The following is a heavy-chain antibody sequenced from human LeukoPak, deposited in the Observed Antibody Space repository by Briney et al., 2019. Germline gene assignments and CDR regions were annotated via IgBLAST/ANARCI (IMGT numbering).Heavy chain of an antibody. V-gene: IGHV4-39*01. CDR3: AGPRSIAVAPIGY. Sequence: SETLSLTCTVSGGSISSSSYYWGWIRQPPGKGLEWIGNIYYIGSTYYNPSLKSRVTISVDTSKNQFSLKLCSVTAADTAVYYCAGPRSIAVAPIGYWGQGTLVTVSS. J-gene: IGHJ4*02. D-gene: IGHD6-19*01. CDR1: GGSISSSSYY. CDR2: IYYIGST.